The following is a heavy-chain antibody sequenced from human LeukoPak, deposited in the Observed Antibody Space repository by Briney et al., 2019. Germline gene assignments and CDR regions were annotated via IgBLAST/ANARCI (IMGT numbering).Heavy chain of an antibody. Sequence: PGGSLRLSCAASGFTFSTYVMSWVRQVPGKGLEWVSAISGSGGSTYYADSVKGRFTISRDNSKNTLYLQMNSLRAEDTAVYYCAKDRSSGWYNAFDIWGQGTMVTVSS. CDR3: AKDRSSGWYNAFDI. CDR1: GFTFSTYV. V-gene: IGHV3-23*01. CDR2: ISGSGGST. D-gene: IGHD6-19*01. J-gene: IGHJ3*02.